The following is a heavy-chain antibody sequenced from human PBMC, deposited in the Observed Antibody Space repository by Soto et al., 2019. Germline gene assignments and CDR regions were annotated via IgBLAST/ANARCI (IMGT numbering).Heavy chain of an antibody. J-gene: IGHJ6*02. CDR3: ARFYYDSSGYLPSPYYYYYGMDV. Sequence: SVKVSCKASGGTLSSYISWVRQAPGQGLEWMGRIIPILGIANYAQKFQGRVTITADKSTSTAYMELSSLRSEDTAVYYCARFYYDSSGYLPSPYYYYYGMDVWGQGTTVTVSS. CDR2: IIPILGIA. CDR1: GGTLSSY. D-gene: IGHD3-22*01. V-gene: IGHV1-69*02.